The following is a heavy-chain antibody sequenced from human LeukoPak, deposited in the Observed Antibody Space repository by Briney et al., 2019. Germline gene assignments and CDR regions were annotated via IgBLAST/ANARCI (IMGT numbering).Heavy chain of an antibody. CDR1: GGTFSSYA. D-gene: IGHD2-2*01. J-gene: IGHJ6*02. CDR3: ASRYCSSTSCYANYYYYGMDV. Sequence: SVKVSCKASGGTFSSYAISWVRQAPGQGLEWMGEIIPIFGTANYAQKFQGRVTITADESTSTAYMELSSLRSEDTAVYYCASRYCSSTSCYANYYYYGMDVWGQGTTVTVSS. CDR2: IIPIFGTA. V-gene: IGHV1-69*13.